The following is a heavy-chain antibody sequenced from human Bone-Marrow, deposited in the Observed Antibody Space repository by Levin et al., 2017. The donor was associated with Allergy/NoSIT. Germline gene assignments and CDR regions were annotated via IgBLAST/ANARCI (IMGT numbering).Heavy chain of an antibody. CDR1: GFTFRHYT. V-gene: IGHV3-48*02. J-gene: IGHJ4*02. CDR2: ITSSGDGT. Sequence: GESLKISCAASGFTFRHYTMNWVRQAPGKGLEWVSCITSSGDGTYYADSVKGRFTISRDNAKNSLYLQLNRLRDEDTAMYYCARDPARGYYDSSGYSGEHWGQGTLVTVSS. CDR3: ARDPARGYYDSSGYSGEH. D-gene: IGHD3-22*01.